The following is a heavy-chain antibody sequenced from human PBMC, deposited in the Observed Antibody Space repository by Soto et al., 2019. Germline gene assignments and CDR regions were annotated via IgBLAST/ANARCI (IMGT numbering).Heavy chain of an antibody. CDR2: MNPNSGYT. D-gene: IGHD3-3*01. J-gene: IGHJ6*04. CDR1: GDTFNNYD. Sequence: QVQLVQSGAEVKKPGASVKVSCKASGDTFNNYDIHWVRQATGQGLEWVGWMNPNSGYTEFAQKFQGRVSMTRNTSISTAYMELSSLRSEDTAMYYCARGPRVRADTIFGVVIVLDIWGKGTTVTVSS. CDR3: ARGPRVRADTIFGVVIVLDI. V-gene: IGHV1-8*01.